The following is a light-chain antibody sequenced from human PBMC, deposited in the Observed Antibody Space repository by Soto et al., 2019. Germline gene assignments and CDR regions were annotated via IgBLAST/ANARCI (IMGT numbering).Light chain of an antibody. CDR1: QSVGTS. V-gene: IGKV3-11*01. J-gene: IGKJ4*01. Sequence: EIVLTQSPATLSLSPGERATLSCRASQSVGTSLAWYQQKPGQAPRLLIYGASSRAGGIPAGFSGSGSGTDFTPTISSLEPEDFAVYHCQQRSTWLTFGGGTKVDIK. CDR3: QQRSTWLT. CDR2: GAS.